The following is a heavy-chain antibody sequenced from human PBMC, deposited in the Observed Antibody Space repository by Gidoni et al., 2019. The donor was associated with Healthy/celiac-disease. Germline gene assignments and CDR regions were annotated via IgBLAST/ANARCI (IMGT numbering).Heavy chain of an antibody. D-gene: IGHD3-22*01. V-gene: IGHV3-11*05. J-gene: IGHJ3*02. CDR2: ISSSSSYT. Sequence: QVQLVESGGGLVKPGGSLRLSCAASGFTFSDYYMSWIRQAPGKGLEWVSYISSSSSYTNYADSVKGRFTISRDNAKNSLYLQMNSLRAEDTAVYYCAREYYYDSSGIRHAFDIWGQGTMVTVSS. CDR3: AREYYYDSSGIRHAFDI. CDR1: GFTFSDYY.